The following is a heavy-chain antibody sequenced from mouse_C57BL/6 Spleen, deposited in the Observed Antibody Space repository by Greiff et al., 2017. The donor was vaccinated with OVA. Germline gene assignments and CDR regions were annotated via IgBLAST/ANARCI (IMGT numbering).Heavy chain of an antibody. Sequence: EVMLVESGGDLVKPGGSLKLSCAASGFTFSSYGMSWVRQTPDKRLEWVATISSGGSYTSYPDSVKGRFTISRDNAKNTLYLQMSSLKSEDTAMYYCARRDGYYAMDYWGQGTSVTVSS. J-gene: IGHJ4*01. V-gene: IGHV5-6*02. CDR2: ISSGGSYT. CDR3: ARRDGYYAMDY. D-gene: IGHD2-3*01. CDR1: GFTFSSYG.